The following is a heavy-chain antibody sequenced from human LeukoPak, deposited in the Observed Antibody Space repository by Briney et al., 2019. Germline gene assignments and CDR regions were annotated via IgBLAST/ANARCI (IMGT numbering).Heavy chain of an antibody. D-gene: IGHD4-17*01. CDR3: TTFVKFWRDYGDYAGEDYYYYMDV. CDR1: GFTFSNAW. Sequence: PGGSLRLSCAVSGFTFSNAWMSWVRQAPGKGVEWVGRIKSKTDGGTTDYAAPVKGGFTISRDDSKNTLYLQMNSLKTEDTAVYYCTTFVKFWRDYGDYAGEDYYYYMDVWGKGTTVTVSS. CDR2: IKSKTDGGTT. J-gene: IGHJ6*03. V-gene: IGHV3-15*01.